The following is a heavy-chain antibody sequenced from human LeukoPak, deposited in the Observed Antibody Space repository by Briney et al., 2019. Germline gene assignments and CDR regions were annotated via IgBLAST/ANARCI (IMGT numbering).Heavy chain of an antibody. J-gene: IGHJ4*02. Sequence: ASVKVSCKASGGTFSSYAISWVRQAPGQGVEWMGGIIPIFGTANYAQKFQGRVTITTDESTSTAYMELSSLRSEDTAVYYCARVPNHYYESSGYSDYWGQGTLVTVSS. V-gene: IGHV1-69*05. D-gene: IGHD3-22*01. CDR3: ARVPNHYYESSGYSDY. CDR2: IIPIFGTA. CDR1: GGTFSSYA.